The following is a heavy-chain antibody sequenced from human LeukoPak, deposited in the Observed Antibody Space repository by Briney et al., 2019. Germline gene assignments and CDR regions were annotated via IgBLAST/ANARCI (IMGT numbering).Heavy chain of an antibody. Sequence: GGSLRLSCAASGFTFSSCWMSWVRQAPGKGLEWVANIKKDGSEKYYVDSVKGRFTISRDNAKTSLYLQMNSLRAEDTAVYYCARAGAQGYYYYMDVWGKGTTVTVSS. V-gene: IGHV3-7*04. J-gene: IGHJ6*03. CDR1: GFTFSSCW. CDR2: IKKDGSEK. CDR3: ARAGAQGYYYYMDV.